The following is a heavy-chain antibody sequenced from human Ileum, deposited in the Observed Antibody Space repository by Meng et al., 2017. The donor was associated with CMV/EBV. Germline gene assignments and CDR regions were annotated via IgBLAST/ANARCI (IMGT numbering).Heavy chain of an antibody. Sequence: GESLKISCAASGFTFSSDWMSWVRQAPGKGLEWVANIKKDGSEKQYVDSVKGRFTISRDNARNSLYLQMNSLRAEDTAVYYCASHLGYWGQGTRVTVSS. J-gene: IGHJ4*02. CDR1: GFTFSSDW. CDR3: ASHLGY. D-gene: IGHD7-27*01. V-gene: IGHV3-7*01. CDR2: IKKDGSEK.